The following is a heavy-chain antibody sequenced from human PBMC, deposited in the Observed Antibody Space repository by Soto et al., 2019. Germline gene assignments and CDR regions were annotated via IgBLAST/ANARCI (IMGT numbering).Heavy chain of an antibody. D-gene: IGHD3-10*01. V-gene: IGHV3-7*01. J-gene: IGHJ4*02. CDR2: INQDGSEI. CDR1: GFTLISFW. Sequence: GGSLRLSCVAPGFTLISFWKNWVRQAPGKGLEWVANINQDGSEIYYVDSVKGRFTISRDNAKNSLYLQMISLRVEDTAVYYCVRAVASAGSYWGQGTLVTVSS. CDR3: VRAVASAGSY.